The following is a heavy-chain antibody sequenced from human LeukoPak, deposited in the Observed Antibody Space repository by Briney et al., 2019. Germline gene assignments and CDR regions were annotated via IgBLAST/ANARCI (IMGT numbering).Heavy chain of an antibody. CDR1: GGSISSSSYY. Sequence: SETLSLTCTVSGGSISSSSYYWGWIRQPPGKGLEWIGSIYYSGSTYYNPSLKSRVTISVDTSKNQFSLKLSSVTAADTVVYYCARHITPSVAGVFDYWGQGTLVTVSS. J-gene: IGHJ4*02. D-gene: IGHD6-19*01. CDR3: ARHITPSVAGVFDY. CDR2: IYYSGST. V-gene: IGHV4-39*01.